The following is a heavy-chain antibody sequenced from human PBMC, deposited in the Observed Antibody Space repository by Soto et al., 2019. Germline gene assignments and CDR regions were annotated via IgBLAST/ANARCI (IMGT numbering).Heavy chain of an antibody. Sequence: GSLRLSCAASGFTFSSFAMNWVRQAPGKGLEWVSAISGSSGHTYYADSEKGRFIISRDNSKNTLYLQMDSLSADDTAVYYCARGPSEYIWGSYLRYCDSWGQGSLVTVSS. CDR3: ARGPSEYIWGSYLRYCDS. CDR1: GFTFSSFA. CDR2: ISGSSGHT. D-gene: IGHD3-16*02. V-gene: IGHV3-23*01. J-gene: IGHJ4*02.